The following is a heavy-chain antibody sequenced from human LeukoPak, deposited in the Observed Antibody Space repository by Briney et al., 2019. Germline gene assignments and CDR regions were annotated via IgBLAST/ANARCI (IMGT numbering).Heavy chain of an antibody. Sequence: PSETLSLTCTVSGGSISSYYWSWIRQPAGKGLEWIGRIHTSGSTNYNPSLKSRLTMSVDTSKNQFSLKLSSVAAADTALYYCARDTYIYGSSVYYFDYWGQGTLVTVSS. CDR1: GGSISSYY. J-gene: IGHJ4*02. D-gene: IGHD5-18*01. CDR2: IHTSGST. V-gene: IGHV4-4*07. CDR3: ARDTYIYGSSVYYFDY.